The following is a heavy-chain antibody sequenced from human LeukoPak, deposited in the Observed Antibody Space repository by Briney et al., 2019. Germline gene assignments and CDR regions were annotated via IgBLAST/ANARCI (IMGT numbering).Heavy chain of an antibody. CDR1: GYSITSGYH. D-gene: IGHD2-15*01. Sequence: SETLSLTCAVSGYSITSGYHWGWVRQPPGKGLEWIGSMFLAGNTYYNPSLKSRVTMSIDTSTNHFSLNLISVTAADTAVYYCARTRYCSGETCFSPDLLDTWSRGTLVTVSS. V-gene: IGHV4-38-2*01. CDR2: MFLAGNT. J-gene: IGHJ5*02. CDR3: ARTRYCSGETCFSPDLLDT.